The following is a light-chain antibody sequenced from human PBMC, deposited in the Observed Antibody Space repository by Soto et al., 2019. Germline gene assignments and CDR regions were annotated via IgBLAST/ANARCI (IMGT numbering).Light chain of an antibody. J-gene: IGLJ3*02. Sequence: QSALTQPASVSGSPGQSITVSCTGTSSDVAGYDYVSWYQQHPGKAPKLMIYDVSNRPSGVSNRFSGSKSGNTASLTISGLQAEDEDDYYCSSYTSSNTLVVFGGGTKLTVL. V-gene: IGLV2-14*01. CDR3: SSYTSSNTLVV. CDR1: SSDVAGYDY. CDR2: DVS.